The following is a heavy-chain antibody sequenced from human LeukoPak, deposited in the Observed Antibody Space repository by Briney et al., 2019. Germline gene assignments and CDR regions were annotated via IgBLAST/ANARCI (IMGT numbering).Heavy chain of an antibody. CDR1: GYTFTGYS. CDR3: AREGAGLGSSTWSDFDY. D-gene: IGHD6-6*01. V-gene: IGHV1-2*02. Sequence: ASVKVSCKASGYTFTGYSIHWVRQAPGQGLEWMGWINPNSGGTNYAQKFQGRVIMTRDTSISTAYMELSRLRSDDTAVYYCAREGAGLGSSTWSDFDYWGQGTLVTVSS. CDR2: INPNSGGT. J-gene: IGHJ4*02.